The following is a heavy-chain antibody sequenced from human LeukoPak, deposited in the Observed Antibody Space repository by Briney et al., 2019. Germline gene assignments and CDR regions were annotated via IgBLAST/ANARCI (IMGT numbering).Heavy chain of an antibody. V-gene: IGHV4-59*01. D-gene: IGHD6-13*01. J-gene: IGHJ4*02. CDR1: GGSISSYY. CDR2: IYYSGST. Sequence: SETLSLTCTVSGGSISSYYWNWIRQPPGKGLEWIGYIYYSGSTNYNPSLKSRVTISVDTAKNQLSLKLSSVTAADTAVYYRARRAGYTGSWYEYWGQGTLVTVSS. CDR3: ARRAGYTGSWYEY.